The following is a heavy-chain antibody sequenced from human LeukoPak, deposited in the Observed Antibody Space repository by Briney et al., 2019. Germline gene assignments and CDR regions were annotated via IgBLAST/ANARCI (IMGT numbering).Heavy chain of an antibody. CDR2: IEQDESEK. D-gene: IGHD2-2*01. V-gene: IGHV3-7*01. Sequence: GSLRLSCSASGFTVSNYWMSWVRQAPGKGLEWVANIEQDESEKYYVDSVKGRFTISRDNAKSSLYLQMNSLRAEDTAVYYCARALDSSSSRYQAFEEWGQGTLVTVSS. J-gene: IGHJ4*02. CDR3: ARALDSSSSRYQAFEE. CDR1: GFTVSNYW.